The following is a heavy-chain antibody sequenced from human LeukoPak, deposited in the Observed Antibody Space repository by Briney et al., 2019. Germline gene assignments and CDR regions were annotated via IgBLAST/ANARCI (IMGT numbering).Heavy chain of an antibody. V-gene: IGHV3-33*01. CDR2: IWYDGSNK. D-gene: IGHD6-19*01. J-gene: IGHJ4*02. CDR3: AREVLSGYSSGWYRGFDY. Sequence: GRSLRLSCAASGFTFSSYGMHWVRQAPGKGLEWVAVIWYDGSNKYYADSVKGRFTISRDNSENTLYLQMNSLRAEDTAVYYCAREVLSGYSSGWYRGFDYWGQGTLVTVSS. CDR1: GFTFSSYG.